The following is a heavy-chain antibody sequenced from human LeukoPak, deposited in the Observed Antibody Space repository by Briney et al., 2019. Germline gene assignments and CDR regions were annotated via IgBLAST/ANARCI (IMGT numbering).Heavy chain of an antibody. CDR1: GFTFDAYD. V-gene: IGHV3-20*04. Sequence: PGGSLRLSCAASGFTFDAYDFNWVRQAPGKGLEWVSGINWNGGSTNYADSVKGRFTISRDDAKNSLYLQMNSLRAEDTALYYCAGVHHLHDAFDIWGQGTMVTVSS. J-gene: IGHJ3*02. CDR2: INWNGGST. CDR3: AGVHHLHDAFDI.